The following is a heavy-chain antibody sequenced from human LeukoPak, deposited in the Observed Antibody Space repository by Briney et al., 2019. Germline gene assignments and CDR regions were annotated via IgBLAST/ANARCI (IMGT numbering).Heavy chain of an antibody. CDR1: GGSISSYY. V-gene: IGHV4-59*08. J-gene: IGHJ3*02. D-gene: IGHD2-21*01. Sequence: PSETLSLTCTVSGGSISSYYWSWIRQPPGKGLEWIGYIYYSGGTDYNPSLKSRVTISVDTSKNQFSLKLSSVTAADTAVYYCARFKLVVVGAFDIWGQGTMVTVSS. CDR3: ARFKLVVVGAFDI. CDR2: IYYSGGT.